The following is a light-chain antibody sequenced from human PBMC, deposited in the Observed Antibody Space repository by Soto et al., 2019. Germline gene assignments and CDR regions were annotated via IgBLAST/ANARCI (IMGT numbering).Light chain of an antibody. Sequence: DIHMTQSPSTLPASVGDSDTFTCRASQSISSWLAWYQQKPGKAPKLLIYDASSLESGVPSRFSGSGSGTDFTLTISRLQPDDSATYYCQQYASYWTFGQGAKVDI. CDR3: QQYASYWT. CDR1: QSISSW. CDR2: DAS. V-gene: IGKV1-5*01. J-gene: IGKJ1*01.